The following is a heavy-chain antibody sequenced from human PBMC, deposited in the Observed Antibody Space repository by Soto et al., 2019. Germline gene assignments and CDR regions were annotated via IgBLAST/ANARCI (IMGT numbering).Heavy chain of an antibody. V-gene: IGHV3-30*18. CDR3: AKDRGYCSSTSCYVGKYYYYGMDV. Sequence: PGGSLRLSCAASGFTFSSYGMHWVRQAPGKGLEWVAVISYDGNNKYYADSVKGRFTISRDNSKNTLYLQMNSLRAEDTAVYYCAKDRGYCSSTSCYVGKYYYYGMDVWAKGPRSPSP. CDR2: ISYDGNNK. D-gene: IGHD2-2*01. J-gene: IGHJ6*02. CDR1: GFTFSSYG.